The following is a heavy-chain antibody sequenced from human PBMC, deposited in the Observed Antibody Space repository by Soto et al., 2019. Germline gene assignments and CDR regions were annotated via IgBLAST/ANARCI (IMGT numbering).Heavy chain of an antibody. V-gene: IGHV3-48*02. J-gene: IGHJ6*02. CDR1: GFTFSTYN. Sequence: EVQVVESGGGLVQPGGSLRLSCEGSGFTFSTYNMDWVRQAPGKGLEWVSYMSNTGRTIFYADSVRGRFTISRDNAKNALFLQMNSLRDEATAVYYCARDGNRGYDMDVWGQGTTVTVSS. CDR2: MSNTGRTI. CDR3: ARDGNRGYDMDV.